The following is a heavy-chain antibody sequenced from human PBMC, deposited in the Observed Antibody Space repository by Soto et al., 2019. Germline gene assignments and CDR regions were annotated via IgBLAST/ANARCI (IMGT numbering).Heavy chain of an antibody. CDR3: ASSPRDGYNYFLLPVGY. CDR1: GFTFSSYA. J-gene: IGHJ4*02. CDR2: ISYDGSNK. V-gene: IGHV3-30-3*01. Sequence: GGSLRLSCAASGFTFSSYAMHWVRQAPGKGLEWVAVISYDGSNKYYADSVKGRFTISRDNSKNTLYLQMNSLRAEDTAVYYCASSPRDGYNYFLLPVGYWGQGTLVTVSS. D-gene: IGHD5-12*01.